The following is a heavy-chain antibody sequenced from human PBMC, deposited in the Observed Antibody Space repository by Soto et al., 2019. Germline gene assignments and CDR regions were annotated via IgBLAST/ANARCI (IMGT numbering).Heavy chain of an antibody. J-gene: IGHJ5*02. Sequence: QVHLVESGGGVVQPGRSLRLSCAASGVTFSTTGMHWVRQAPGKGLEWVAMISHDGGEKHYTDSVKGRFTISKDTSKNTLYLQMNSLRPEDTAVYHCAKDRYGAGWYNYFDPWGQGTLVTVSS. CDR1: GVTFSTTG. CDR2: ISHDGGEK. CDR3: AKDRYGAGWYNYFDP. D-gene: IGHD6-19*01. V-gene: IGHV3-30*18.